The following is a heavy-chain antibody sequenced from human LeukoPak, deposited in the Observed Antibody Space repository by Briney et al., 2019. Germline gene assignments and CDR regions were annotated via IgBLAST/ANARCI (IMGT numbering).Heavy chain of an antibody. CDR2: ISSSGSTM. CDR3: ASPGEGYCNGGSCYYFDY. CDR1: GFTFSSYE. V-gene: IGHV3-48*03. Sequence: GGSLRLSCAASGFTFSSYEMNWVRQAPGKGLEWLSYISSSGSTMYYADSVKGRFTISRDNAKSSLYLQMNSLRAEDTAVYYCASPGEGYCNGGSCYYFDYWGQGTLVTVSS. D-gene: IGHD2-15*01. J-gene: IGHJ4*02.